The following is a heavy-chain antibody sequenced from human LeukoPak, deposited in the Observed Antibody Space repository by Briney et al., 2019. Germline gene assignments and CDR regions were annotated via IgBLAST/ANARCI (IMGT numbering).Heavy chain of an antibody. V-gene: IGHV4-59*01. D-gene: IGHD3-22*01. J-gene: IGHJ4*02. Sequence: SETLSLTCTVSGGSISSYYWSWIRQPPGKGLEWIGYIYYSGSTNYNPSLKSRVTISVDTSKNQVPLKLSSVTAADTAVYYCARRYYYDSSGYHFDYWGQGTLVTVSS. CDR3: ARRYYYDSSGYHFDY. CDR2: IYYSGST. CDR1: GGSISSYY.